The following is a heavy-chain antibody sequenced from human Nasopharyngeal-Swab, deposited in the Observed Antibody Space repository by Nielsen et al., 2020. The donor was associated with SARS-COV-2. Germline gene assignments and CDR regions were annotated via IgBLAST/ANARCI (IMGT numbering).Heavy chain of an antibody. Sequence: WVRQAPGQGLEWMGWISAYNGNTNYAQKLQGRVTMTTDTSTSTAHIELRSLRSDDTAVYCCARAMTMVVTIPAYWGQGTLVTVSS. J-gene: IGHJ4*02. D-gene: IGHD4/OR15-4a*01. V-gene: IGHV1-18*01. CDR3: ARAMTMVVTIPAY. CDR2: ISAYNGNT.